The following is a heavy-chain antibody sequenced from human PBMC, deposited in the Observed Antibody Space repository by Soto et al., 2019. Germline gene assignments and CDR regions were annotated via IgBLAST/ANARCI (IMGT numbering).Heavy chain of an antibody. D-gene: IGHD2-15*01. J-gene: IGHJ4*02. CDR2: ISNTGVA. V-gene: IGHV4-30-4*01. Sequence: QVQLQESGPGLVMPSQTLSLTCTGSVGSISSCVCSWSWIRQPPGKGLEWIGYISNTGVAYDKPSLPSGLTISLDTSKKEFSLRVSSVTAADTAVYYCARGRVVVEGFDYWGQGALVTVSS. CDR3: ARGRVVVEGFDY. CDR1: VGSISSCVCS.